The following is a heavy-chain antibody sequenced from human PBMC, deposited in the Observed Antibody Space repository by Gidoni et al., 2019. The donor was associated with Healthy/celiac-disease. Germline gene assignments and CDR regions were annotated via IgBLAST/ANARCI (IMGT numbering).Heavy chain of an antibody. Sequence: QVQLQQWGAGLLKPSETLSLTCAVYGGSFSGYYWSWIRQPPGKGLEWIGEINHSGRTNYNPSLKSRVTISVDTSKNQFSLKLSSVTAADTAVYYCARVYKVRGVIGYWGQGTLVTVSS. CDR2: INHSGRT. CDR1: GGSFSGYY. J-gene: IGHJ4*02. D-gene: IGHD3-10*02. CDR3: ARVYKVRGVIGY. V-gene: IGHV4-34*01.